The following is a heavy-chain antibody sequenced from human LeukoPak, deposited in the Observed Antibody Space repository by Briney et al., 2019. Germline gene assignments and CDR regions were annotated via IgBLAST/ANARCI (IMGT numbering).Heavy chain of an antibody. CDR3: ARDQGYCSSTSCSNPNFDY. Sequence: GGSLRLSCAASGFTFSSYGMNWVRQAPGKGLEWVSYISSSSNIMNYADSVKGRFTTSRDNAKNSLYLQMNSLRAEDTAVYYCARDQGYCSSTSCSNPNFDYWGQGTLVTVSS. CDR1: GFTFSSYG. CDR2: ISSSSNIM. D-gene: IGHD2-2*01. J-gene: IGHJ4*02. V-gene: IGHV3-48*01.